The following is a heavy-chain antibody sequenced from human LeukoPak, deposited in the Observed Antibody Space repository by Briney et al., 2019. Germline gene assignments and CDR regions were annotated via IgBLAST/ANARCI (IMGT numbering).Heavy chain of an antibody. CDR3: AKVSDRYSYGFLAMGV. CDR1: GFTFSSYA. V-gene: IGHV3-23*01. CDR2: ISGSGGST. J-gene: IGHJ4*02. Sequence: GGSLRLSCAASGFTFSSYAMSWVRQAPGKGLEWVSAISGSGGSTYYADSVKGRFATSRDNSKNTLHLQMNSLRAEDTAVYYCAKVSDRYSYGFLAMGVWGQGTLVTVSS. D-gene: IGHD5-18*01.